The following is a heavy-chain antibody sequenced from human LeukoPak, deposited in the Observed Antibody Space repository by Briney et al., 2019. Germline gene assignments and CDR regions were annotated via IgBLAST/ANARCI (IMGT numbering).Heavy chain of an antibody. CDR3: ARDSTPPKFVVVTADGPYYMDV. V-gene: IGHV1-46*01. CDR1: GYTFTSYY. Sequence: ASVKVSCKASGYTFTSYYMHWVRQAPGQGLEWMGIINPSGGSTSYAQKFQGRVTMTRDTSTSTVYMELSSLRSEDTAVYYCARDSTPPKFVVVTADGPYYMDVWGKGTTVTLPS. CDR2: INPSGGST. D-gene: IGHD2-21*02. J-gene: IGHJ6*03.